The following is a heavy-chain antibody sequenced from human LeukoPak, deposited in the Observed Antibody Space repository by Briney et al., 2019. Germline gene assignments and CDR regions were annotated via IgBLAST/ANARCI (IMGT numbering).Heavy chain of an antibody. D-gene: IGHD4-17*01. J-gene: IGHJ4*02. CDR3: ARNNYGDSHFDY. CDR1: GGSISSGEYY. Sequence: SETLSLTCTVSGGSISSGEYYWGWIRKPPGKGLDWIGYIYYSGSTYYNPSLKSRVTISVDTSKNQFSLKLSSVTAADTAVYYCARNNYGDSHFDYWGRGTLVSVSS. CDR2: IYYSGST. V-gene: IGHV4-30-4*01.